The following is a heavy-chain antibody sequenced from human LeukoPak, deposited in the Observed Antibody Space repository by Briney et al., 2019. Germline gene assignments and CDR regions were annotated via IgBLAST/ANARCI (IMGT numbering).Heavy chain of an antibody. J-gene: IGHJ4*02. CDR3: AKSKYLGGSYDY. D-gene: IGHD3-10*01. Sequence: GGSLRLSCAASGFSFDDYAMHWVRQAPGKGLEWVSGISWNSDMIGYADSVKGRFTISRDNAKNSLYLQMNSLRAEDMALYYCAKSKYLGGSYDYWGQGTLVTVSS. V-gene: IGHV3-9*03. CDR2: ISWNSDMI. CDR1: GFSFDDYA.